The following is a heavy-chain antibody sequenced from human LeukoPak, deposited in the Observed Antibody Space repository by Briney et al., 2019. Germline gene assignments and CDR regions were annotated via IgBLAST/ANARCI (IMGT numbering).Heavy chain of an antibody. CDR3: ARVYYDSSGPGEDAFDI. V-gene: IGHV1-18*01. Sequence: ASVKVSCTPSGYTFTSYGISWVRQAPGQGLEWMGWISAYNGNTNYAQKLQGRVTMTTDTSTSTAYMELRSMRSDDTAVYYCARVYYDSSGPGEDAFDIWGQGTMVTVSS. CDR2: ISAYNGNT. D-gene: IGHD3-22*01. J-gene: IGHJ3*02. CDR1: GYTFTSYG.